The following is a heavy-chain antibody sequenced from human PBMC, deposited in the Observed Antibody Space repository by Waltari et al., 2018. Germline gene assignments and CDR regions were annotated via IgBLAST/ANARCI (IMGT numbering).Heavy chain of an antibody. CDR3: ARDGSLDI. V-gene: IGHV1-2*01. Sequence: QAQLVQSGAEVKKPGASVKVSCKASGYSFIDYYMHWLRQAPGQGLEGMGWIDANSGATKYTQRFQGRVSSTRDTSISTVYMELSRLRSDDTAVFYCARDGSLDIWGQGTTVIVSS. J-gene: IGHJ3*02. CDR2: IDANSGAT. CDR1: GYSFIDYY.